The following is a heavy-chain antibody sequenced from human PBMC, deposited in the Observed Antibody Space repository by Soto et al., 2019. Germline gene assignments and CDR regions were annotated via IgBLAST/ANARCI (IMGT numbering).Heavy chain of an antibody. CDR1: GFTVSSNY. CDR3: AWMAAAGTHGMDV. Sequence: EVQLVESGGGLVQPGGSLRLSCAASGFTVSSNYMSWVRQAPGKGLEWVSVIYSGGSTYYADSVKGRFTISRDNSKNTLYLQMNSLRAEDTAVYYCAWMAAAGTHGMDVWGQGTTVTVSS. V-gene: IGHV3-66*01. CDR2: IYSGGST. D-gene: IGHD6-13*01. J-gene: IGHJ6*02.